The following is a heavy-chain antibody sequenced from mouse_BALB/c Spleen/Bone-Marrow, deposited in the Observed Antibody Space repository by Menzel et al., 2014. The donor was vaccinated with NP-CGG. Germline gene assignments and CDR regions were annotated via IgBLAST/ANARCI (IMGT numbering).Heavy chain of an antibody. D-gene: IGHD1-1*01. CDR2: INPSTGYT. CDR1: GYTFTSYW. V-gene: IGHV1-7*01. J-gene: IGHJ2*01. Sequence: QVQLQQSGAELAKPGASVKMSCKASGYTFTSYWMHWVKQRPGQGLEWIGYINPSTGYTGYNQKFKDKDTLTADKSSSPTYNQLSSLTSEDSAVYYCARGVERGFDYWGQGTTLAVSS. CDR3: ARGVERGFDY.